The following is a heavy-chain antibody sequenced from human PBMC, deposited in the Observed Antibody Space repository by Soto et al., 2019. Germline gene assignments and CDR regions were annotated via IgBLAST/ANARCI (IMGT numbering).Heavy chain of an antibody. CDR3: AGSSGWYGYSDY. Sequence: GASVKVSCKASGYTFTSYGISWVRQAPGQGLEWMGWISAYNGNTNYAQKLQGRVTMTTDTSTSTSSMELRCVSAADTAVYYCAGSSGWYGYSDYWGQGTLVTVSS. V-gene: IGHV1-18*01. CDR1: GYTFTSYG. D-gene: IGHD6-19*01. CDR2: ISAYNGNT. J-gene: IGHJ4*02.